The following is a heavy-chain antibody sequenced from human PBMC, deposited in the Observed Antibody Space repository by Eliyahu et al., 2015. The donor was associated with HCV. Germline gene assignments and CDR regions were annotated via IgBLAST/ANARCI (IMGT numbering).Heavy chain of an antibody. CDR3: ARDYDFLDAFDI. D-gene: IGHD3-3*01. CDR2: ISYDGSNK. J-gene: IGHJ3*02. Sequence: QVQLVESGGGVVQPGRSLRLSCAASGXTFSSYAMHWVCQAPGKGLEWVAVISYDGSNKYYADSVKGRFTISRDNSKNTLYLQMNSLRAEDTAVYYCARDYDFLDAFDIWGQGTMVTVSS. V-gene: IGHV3-30-3*01. CDR1: GXTFSSYA.